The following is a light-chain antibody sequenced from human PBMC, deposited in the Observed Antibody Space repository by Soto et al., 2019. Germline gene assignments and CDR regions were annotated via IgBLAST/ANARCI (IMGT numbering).Light chain of an antibody. CDR3: PQYDNLPLFT. J-gene: IGKJ3*01. V-gene: IGKV1-33*01. CDR2: DAS. Sequence: DIQMTQSPSSLSASVGDRVTITCQASQDISNYLNWYQQKPGKAPKLLIYDASNLEKGVPSRFRGSGSGTDFTLTISSLQAEYIATYYCPQYDNLPLFTFGPGTKVDIQ. CDR1: QDISNY.